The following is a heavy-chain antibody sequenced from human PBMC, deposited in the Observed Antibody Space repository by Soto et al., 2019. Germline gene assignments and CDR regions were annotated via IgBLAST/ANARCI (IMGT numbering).Heavy chain of an antibody. CDR3: GRVVPRIYGMDV. D-gene: IGHD2-15*01. CDR2: INIGTGDT. CDR1: GYTFTAYS. Sequence: QAPLVQSGDEVKKPGASVNISCKASGYTFTAYSMHWVRQAPGQGLEWLGRINIGTGDTEYSQKFQGRVMIARDTSATTGYLEVSSLRSEDTAVYFCGRVVPRIYGMDVRGQGTTVTVSS. J-gene: IGHJ6*02. V-gene: IGHV1-3*04.